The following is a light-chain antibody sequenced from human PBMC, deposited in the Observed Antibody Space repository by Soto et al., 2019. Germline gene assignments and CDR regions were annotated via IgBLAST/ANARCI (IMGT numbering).Light chain of an antibody. CDR1: ESVSSY. V-gene: IGKV1-39*01. J-gene: IGKJ1*01. Sequence: DIQMTQSPSSLSASVGDRVTITCRAKESVSSYVNWYQQKPGKAPKLLIYAASSLQSGPPARFSGSGSVTDFTLNISGLHAEDFATEYGEQSYSKWTFRHGTKVESK. CDR3: EQSYSKWT. CDR2: AAS.